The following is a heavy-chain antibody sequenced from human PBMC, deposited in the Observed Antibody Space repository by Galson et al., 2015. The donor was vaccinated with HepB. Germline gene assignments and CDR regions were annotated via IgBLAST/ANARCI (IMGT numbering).Heavy chain of an antibody. Sequence: SLRLSCAASGFTFSSYAMSWVRQAPGKGLEWVSAISGSGGSTYYADSVEGRFTISRDNSKNTLYLQMNSLRAEDTAVYYCAKDILALEGSDYWGQGTLVTVSS. CDR1: GFTFSSYA. V-gene: IGHV3-23*01. D-gene: IGHD3-3*01. CDR2: ISGSGGST. J-gene: IGHJ4*02. CDR3: AKDILALEGSDY.